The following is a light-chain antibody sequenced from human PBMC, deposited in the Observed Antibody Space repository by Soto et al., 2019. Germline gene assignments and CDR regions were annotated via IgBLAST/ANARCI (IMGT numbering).Light chain of an antibody. CDR1: SSDVGGYNY. V-gene: IGLV2-11*01. CDR3: CSYAGNSLWV. J-gene: IGLJ3*02. Sequence: QSALTQPRSVSGSPGQSVTISCTGTSSDVGGYNYVSWYQQHPGKAPKLVIYDVSKRPSGVPDRFSGSKSANTASLTISGLKAEDEADYYCCSYAGNSLWVFGGGTKVTVL. CDR2: DVS.